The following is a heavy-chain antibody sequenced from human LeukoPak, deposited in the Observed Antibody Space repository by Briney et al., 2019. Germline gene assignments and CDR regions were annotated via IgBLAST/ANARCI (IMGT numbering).Heavy chain of an antibody. CDR1: LFTVSSNY. J-gene: IGHJ4*02. CDR3: AKGEGGSCSTSSCSTYFDY. D-gene: IGHD2-15*01. V-gene: IGHV3-66*01. Sequence: PGGSLRLSSVASLFTVSSNYLSWVRPAPRKGLEWVSIIYSGGSTYYAGSVKGRFTISRDNSKNALYLKMNSLRDEDTAVYYCAKGEGGSCSTSSCSTYFDYWGQGSLVTVSS. CDR2: IYSGGST.